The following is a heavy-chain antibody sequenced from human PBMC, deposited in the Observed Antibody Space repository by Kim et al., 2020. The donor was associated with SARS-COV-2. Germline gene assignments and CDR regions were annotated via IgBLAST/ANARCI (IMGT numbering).Heavy chain of an antibody. CDR2: IYYSGST. D-gene: IGHD3-22*01. CDR3: ARHHYDSSGYRVNYFDY. CDR1: GGSISSSSYY. Sequence: SETLSLTCTVSGGSISSSSYYWGWIRQPPGKGLEWIGSIYYSGSTYYNPSLKSRVTISVDTSKNQFSLKLSSVTAADTAVYYCARHHYDSSGYRVNYFDYWGQGTLVTVSS. V-gene: IGHV4-39*01. J-gene: IGHJ4*02.